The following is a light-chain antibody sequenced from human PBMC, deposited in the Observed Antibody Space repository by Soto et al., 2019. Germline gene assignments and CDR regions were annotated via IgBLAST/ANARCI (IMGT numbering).Light chain of an antibody. Sequence: SALTQPASVSGSPGQSITISCTGTTSDVGGFDYVSWYQQHPGKAPKLIIYEVTNRPSGVSNRFSGSKSGDTASLTISGLQADDGADYYCSSHTSSSTPYIFGTGTKVTVL. J-gene: IGLJ1*01. CDR1: TSDVGGFDY. V-gene: IGLV2-14*01. CDR3: SSHTSSSTPYI. CDR2: EVT.